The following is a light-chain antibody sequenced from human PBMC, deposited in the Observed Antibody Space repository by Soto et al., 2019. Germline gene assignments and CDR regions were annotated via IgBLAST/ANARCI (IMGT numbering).Light chain of an antibody. CDR1: QSVSSY. J-gene: IGKJ5*01. V-gene: IGKV3-11*01. Sequence: EIVLTHSPATLSLSPWEIATLSCRASQSVSSYLAWYQQKPGQAPRLLIYDASNRATGIPARFSGSGSGTDFTLTISSLEPEDFAVYYCQQYNNWPPITFGQGTRLEIK. CDR3: QQYNNWPPIT. CDR2: DAS.